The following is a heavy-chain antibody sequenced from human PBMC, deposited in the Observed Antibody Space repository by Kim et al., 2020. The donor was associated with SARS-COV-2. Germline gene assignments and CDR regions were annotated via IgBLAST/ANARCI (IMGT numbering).Heavy chain of an antibody. CDR3: ARDFRQYSSGWSSPFDP. J-gene: IGHJ5*02. D-gene: IGHD6-19*01. Sequence: SETLSLTCTVSGGSISSGGYYWSWIRQHPGKGLEWIGYIYYSGSTYYNPSLKSGVTISVDTSKNKFSLKLSSVTAADTAVYYCARDFRQYSSGWSSPFDPWGQGTLVTVSS. CDR2: IYYSGST. CDR1: GGSISSGGYY. V-gene: IGHV4-31*03.